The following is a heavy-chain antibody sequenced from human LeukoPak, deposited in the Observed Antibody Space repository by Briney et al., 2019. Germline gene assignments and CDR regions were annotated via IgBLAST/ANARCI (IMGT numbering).Heavy chain of an antibody. CDR3: AHSLGYYYGSGSPGYFDY. CDR2: IDWDDDK. Sequence: SGPTLVNPTQTLTLTCTFSGFSLSTSGMCVSWIRQPPGKALEWLARIDWDDDKYYSTSLKTRLTISKDTSKNQVVLTMTNMDPVDTATYYCAHSLGYYYGSGSPGYFDYWGQGTLVTVSS. D-gene: IGHD3-10*01. V-gene: IGHV2-70*12. CDR1: GFSLSTSGMC. J-gene: IGHJ4*02.